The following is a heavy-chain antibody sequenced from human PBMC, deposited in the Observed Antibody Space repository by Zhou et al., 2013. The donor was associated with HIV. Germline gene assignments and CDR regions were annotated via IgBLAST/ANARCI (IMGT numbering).Heavy chain of an antibody. D-gene: IGHD2-21*01. CDR1: GYTFIDYY. J-gene: IGHJ5*02. CDR2: VDPEDGQT. Sequence: EVQLVQSGAEVKKPGATVKISCKVSGYTFIDYYMHWVQQAPGKGLEWMGLVDPEDGQTIYAAKFQDRVTLTADTSTDTAYMELNRLKSEDTAIYYCTTDCIEVAGTCLFDPWGQGTLVTVS. V-gene: IGHV1-69-2*01. CDR3: TTDCIEVAGTCLFDP.